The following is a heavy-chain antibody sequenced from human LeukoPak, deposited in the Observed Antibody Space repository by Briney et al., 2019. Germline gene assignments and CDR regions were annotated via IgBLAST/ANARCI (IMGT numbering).Heavy chain of an antibody. D-gene: IGHD5-18*01. CDR1: GFTFSTYS. V-gene: IGHV3-21*01. CDR2: ISDSSTYI. CDR3: AREPTSMGSDY. J-gene: IGHJ4*02. Sequence: GSLRLSCTASGFTFSTYSMTWVRRAPGKGLEWVSSISDSSTYIYYTDSVKGRFTISRDNAKNSLYLQMNSLRADDAAVYYCAREPTSMGSDYWGQGTLVTVSS.